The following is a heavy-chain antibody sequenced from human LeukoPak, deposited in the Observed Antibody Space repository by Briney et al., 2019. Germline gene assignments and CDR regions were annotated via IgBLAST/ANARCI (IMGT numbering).Heavy chain of an antibody. D-gene: IGHD1-26*01. CDR3: GRDKSGSNSH. CDR2: TMHDGSET. Sequence: GGSLRLSCAASGFSVSNYGVSWVRQAPGKGLEWVATTMHDGSETYYVDSVKGRFTISRDNAKNSLYLQMNSLRAADTAVYYCGRDKSGSNSHWGQGTLVTASS. V-gene: IGHV3-7*01. CDR1: GFSVSNYG. J-gene: IGHJ4*02.